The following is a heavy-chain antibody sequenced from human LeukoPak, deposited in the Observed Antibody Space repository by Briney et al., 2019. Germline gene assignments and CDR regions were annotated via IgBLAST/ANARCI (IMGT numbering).Heavy chain of an antibody. V-gene: IGHV1-69*13. CDR3: AREGALAAGIYFDY. Sequence: SVKVSCKASGGTFSSYAISWVRQAPGQGLEWMGGIIPIFGTANYAQKFQGRVTITADESTSTAYMELSSLRSEDTAVYYCAREGALAAGIYFDYWGQGTLVTVSS. CDR2: IIPIFGTA. CDR1: GGTFSSYA. J-gene: IGHJ4*02. D-gene: IGHD6-13*01.